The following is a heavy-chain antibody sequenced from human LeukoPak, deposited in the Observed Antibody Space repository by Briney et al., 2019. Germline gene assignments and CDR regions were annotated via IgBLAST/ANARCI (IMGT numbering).Heavy chain of an antibody. J-gene: IGHJ4*02. CDR2: IYYSGST. Sequence: SETLSLTCTVSGGSISSGGYYWSRIRQHPGKGLEWIGYIYYSGSTYYNPSLKSRVTISVDTSKNQFSLKLSSVTAADTAVYYCARDKWDDSSGYRFDYWGQGTLVTVSS. D-gene: IGHD3-22*01. CDR1: GGSISSGGYY. V-gene: IGHV4-31*03. CDR3: ARDKWDDSSGYRFDY.